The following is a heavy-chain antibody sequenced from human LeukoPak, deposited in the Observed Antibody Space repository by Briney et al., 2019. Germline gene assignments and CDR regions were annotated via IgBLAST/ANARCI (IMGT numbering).Heavy chain of an antibody. D-gene: IGHD6-13*01. CDR2: IYHSGRT. V-gene: IGHV4-39*01. CDR3: ARLVAAGTRAFDY. Sequence: PSETLSLTCTVSGGSININTHYWNWIRQHPEKGLEWIGYIYHSGRTSYNPSLRSRVTISVDTSKNQFSLKLSSVTAADTAVYYCARLVAAGTRAFDYWGQGTLVTVSS. J-gene: IGHJ4*02. CDR1: GGSININTHY.